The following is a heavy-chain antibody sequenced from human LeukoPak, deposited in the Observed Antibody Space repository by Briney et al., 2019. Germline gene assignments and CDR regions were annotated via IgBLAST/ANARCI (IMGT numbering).Heavy chain of an antibody. CDR3: AKDLRSSADSKMGAADY. V-gene: IGHV3-23*01. D-gene: IGHD1-26*01. CDR2: ISGSGDAT. CDR1: GFTFSHYA. Sequence: GGSLRLSCAASGFTFSHYAMSWVRQAPGKGLQWVSSISGSGDATYYADSVKGRFTISRDSSKNTLYLQMNSLRAEDTAVYYCAKDLRSSADSKMGAADYWGQGTLVTVSS. J-gene: IGHJ4*02.